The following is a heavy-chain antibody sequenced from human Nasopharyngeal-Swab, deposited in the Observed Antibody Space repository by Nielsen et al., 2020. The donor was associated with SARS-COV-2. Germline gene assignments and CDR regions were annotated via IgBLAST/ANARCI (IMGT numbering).Heavy chain of an antibody. V-gene: IGHV3-23*01. J-gene: IGHJ4*02. CDR2: ISGSDYST. Sequence: GESLKISCAASGFTFNTYAISWVRQAPGKGLEWVSVISGSDYSTKYTDSVKGRFTISRDNSKNTLYLQMNSLRAEDTAVYYCARAGGGYSYADYWGQGTLVTVSS. CDR3: ARAGGGYSYADY. D-gene: IGHD5-18*01. CDR1: GFTFNTYA.